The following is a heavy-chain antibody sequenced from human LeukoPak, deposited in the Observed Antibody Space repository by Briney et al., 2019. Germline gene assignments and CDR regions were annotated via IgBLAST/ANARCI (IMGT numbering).Heavy chain of an antibody. CDR2: ISGSGGST. J-gene: IGHJ4*02. V-gene: IGHV3-23*01. Sequence: GGSLRLSCAASGFTFSSYAMSWVRQAPGKGLEWVSAISGSGGSTYYADSVKGRFTISRDNSKNTLYLQMNSLRAEDTAVYYCAKTGARRGLRITMIVVLNGAPFDYWGQGTLVTVSS. D-gene: IGHD3-22*01. CDR1: GFTFSSYA. CDR3: AKTGARRGLRITMIVVLNGAPFDY.